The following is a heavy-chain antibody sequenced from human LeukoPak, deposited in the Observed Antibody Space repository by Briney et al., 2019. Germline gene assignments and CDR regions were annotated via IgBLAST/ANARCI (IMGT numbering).Heavy chain of an antibody. CDR1: EFTFSSYN. CDR2: ISSSNSYI. Sequence: GGSLRLSCAASEFTFSSYNMNWVRQAPGKGLEWVSSISSSNSYIYYADSVKGQFTISRDNAKNSLFLQMNSLRAEDTAVYYCARGEDYYESSGYEVDYWGQGTLVTVSS. CDR3: ARGEDYYESSGYEVDY. D-gene: IGHD3-22*01. V-gene: IGHV3-21*01. J-gene: IGHJ4*02.